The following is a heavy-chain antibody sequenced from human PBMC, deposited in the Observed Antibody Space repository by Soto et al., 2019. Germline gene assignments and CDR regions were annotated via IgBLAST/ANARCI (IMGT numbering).Heavy chain of an antibody. D-gene: IGHD6-19*01. CDR3: AKDSSPIAVAVLDY. CDR1: GFTFRNHA. V-gene: IGHV3-23*01. Sequence: PGGSLRLSCAASGFTFRNHAMHWVRQAPGKGLEWVSAISGTGGSTYYADSVKGRFTISRDNSKNTLYLQMNSLRAEDTAVYYCAKDSSPIAVAVLDYWGQGTLVTVSS. J-gene: IGHJ4*02. CDR2: ISGTGGST.